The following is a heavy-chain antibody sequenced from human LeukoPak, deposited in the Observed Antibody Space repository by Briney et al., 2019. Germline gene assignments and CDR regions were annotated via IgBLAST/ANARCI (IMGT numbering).Heavy chain of an antibody. CDR2: IYYSGST. D-gene: IGHD1-26*01. V-gene: IGHV4-59*01. CDR3: ARGSKLLPFDY. J-gene: IGHJ4*02. CDR1: GGSISSYY. Sequence: PSETLSLTCTVSGGSISSYYWSWIRQPPGKGLEWIGYIYYSGSTNYNPSLKSRVTISVDTSKNQFSLKLSSVTAADTAVYHCARGSKLLPFDYWGQGTLVTVSS.